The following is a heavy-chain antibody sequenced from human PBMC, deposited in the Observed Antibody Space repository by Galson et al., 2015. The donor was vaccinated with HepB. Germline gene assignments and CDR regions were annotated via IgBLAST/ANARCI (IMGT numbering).Heavy chain of an antibody. CDR3: ARDRWELPSPYYYYGMDV. V-gene: IGHV3-53*01. J-gene: IGHJ6*02. CDR2: IHSGGST. D-gene: IGHD1-26*01. CDR1: GFIVSSNY. Sequence: SLRLSCAASGFIVSSNYMSWVRQAPGKGLEWVSVIHSGGSTYYADSVKGRFTISRDNSKNTLYLQMNSLRAEDTAVYYCARDRWELPSPYYYYGMDVWGQGTTVTVSS.